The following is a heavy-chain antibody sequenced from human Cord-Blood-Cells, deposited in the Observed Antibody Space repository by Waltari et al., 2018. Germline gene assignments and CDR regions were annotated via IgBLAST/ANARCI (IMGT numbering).Heavy chain of an antibody. CDR2: IYYSGST. V-gene: IGHV4-59*01. D-gene: IGHD7-27*01. Sequence: QVQLQESGPGLVKPSETLSLTCTVYGGSLSSYYWTWIRQPPGKGLEWIGYIYYSGSTNYNPSLKSRVTISVDTSKNQFSLKLSSVTAADTAVYYCARDSLGIYDAFDIWGQGTMVTVSS. CDR1: GGSLSSYY. J-gene: IGHJ3*02. CDR3: ARDSLGIYDAFDI.